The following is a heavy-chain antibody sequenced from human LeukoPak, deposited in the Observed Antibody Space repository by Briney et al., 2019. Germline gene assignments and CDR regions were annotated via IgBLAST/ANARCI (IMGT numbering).Heavy chain of an antibody. J-gene: IGHJ6*02. D-gene: IGHD1-26*01. CDR1: GGSFSSYY. CDR2: IYYSGST. CDR3: ASTGATSVYYYYGMDV. Sequence: SETLSLTCAVYGGSFSSYYWGWIRQPPGKGLEWIGSIYYSGSTYYNPSLKSRVTISVDTSKNQFSLKLSSVTAADTAVYYCASTGATSVYYYYGMDVWGQRTTVTVSS. V-gene: IGHV4-39*01.